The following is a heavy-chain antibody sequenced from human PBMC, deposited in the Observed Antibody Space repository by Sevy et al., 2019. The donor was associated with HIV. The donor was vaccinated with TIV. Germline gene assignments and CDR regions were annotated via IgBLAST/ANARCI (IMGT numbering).Heavy chain of an antibody. CDR3: XXXXXXXTGYYFDY. D-gene: IGHD3-9*01. V-gene: IGHV3-43*01. J-gene: IGHJ4*02. Sequence: GGSLRLSCAASGFSFDDYTMHWVRQAPGKGLEWVSLISWDGGRTYYADSVKGRFTISRDNSKNSLFLQMNSLRTEDXXXXXXXXXXXXXTGYYFDYWGQGTLVTVSS. CDR2: ISWDGGRT. CDR1: GFSFDDYT.